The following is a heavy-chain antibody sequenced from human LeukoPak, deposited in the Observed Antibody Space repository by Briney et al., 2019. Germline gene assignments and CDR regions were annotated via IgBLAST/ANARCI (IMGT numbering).Heavy chain of an antibody. Sequence: PSETLSLTCTVSGGSISSSSYYWGWIRQPPGKGLEWIGSIYYSRSTYYNPSLKSRVTISVDTSKNQFSLKLSSVTAADTAVYYCARRTIFGVVYTPFDYWGQGTLVTVSS. D-gene: IGHD3-3*01. V-gene: IGHV4-39*01. CDR2: IYYSRST. CDR3: ARRTIFGVVYTPFDY. CDR1: GGSISSSSYY. J-gene: IGHJ4*02.